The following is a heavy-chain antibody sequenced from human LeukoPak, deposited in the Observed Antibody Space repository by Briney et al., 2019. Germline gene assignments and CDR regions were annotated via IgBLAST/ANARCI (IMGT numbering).Heavy chain of an antibody. V-gene: IGHV4-4*07. CDR1: GGSISSYY. CDR3: ARGVQYYDFWSGRYYYMDV. D-gene: IGHD3-3*01. CDR2: IYTSGST. Sequence: SETLSLTCIVSGGSISSYYWSWIRQPAGKGLEWIGRIYTSGSTNYNPSLKSRVTISVDKSKNQFSLKLSSVTAADTAVYYCARGVQYYDFWSGRYYYMDVWGKGTTVTVSS. J-gene: IGHJ6*03.